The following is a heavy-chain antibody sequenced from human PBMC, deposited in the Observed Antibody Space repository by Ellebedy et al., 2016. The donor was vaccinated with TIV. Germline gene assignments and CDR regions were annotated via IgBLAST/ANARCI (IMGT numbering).Heavy chain of an antibody. J-gene: IGHJ4*02. V-gene: IGHV3-73*01. D-gene: IGHD1-26*01. CDR2: IRTKPNNYAT. CDR1: GFTFSDSA. CDR3: TKLYYSVAAGGP. Sequence: GESLKISCTASGFTFSDSAMHWVRQASGKGLEWIARIRTKPNNYATTYSASVKGSFTISRDDSQQTAFLHMNGLKTEDTAGYYCTKLYYSVAAGGPWGQGTLVTVSS.